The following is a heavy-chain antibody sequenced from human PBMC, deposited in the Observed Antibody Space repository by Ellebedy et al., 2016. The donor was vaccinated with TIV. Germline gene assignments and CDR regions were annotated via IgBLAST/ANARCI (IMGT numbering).Heavy chain of an antibody. Sequence: ASVKVSCKASGYTFTGYYMHWVRQVPGQGLEWMGWINPNSGGTNYAQKFQGRVTMTRDTSISTAYMELSRLRSDDTAVYYCARDNSGYEGTAFDIWGQGTMVTVSS. CDR2: INPNSGGT. V-gene: IGHV1-2*02. J-gene: IGHJ3*02. D-gene: IGHD5-12*01. CDR1: GYTFTGYY. CDR3: ARDNSGYEGTAFDI.